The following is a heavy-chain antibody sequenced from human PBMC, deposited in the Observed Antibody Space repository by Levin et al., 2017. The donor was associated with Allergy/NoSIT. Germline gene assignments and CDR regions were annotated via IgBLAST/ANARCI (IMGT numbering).Heavy chain of an antibody. CDR3: ARDRYDSSGYYRTFDY. Sequence: LSLTCAASGFTFSSYGMHWVRQAPGKGLEWVAVIWYDGSNKYYADSVKGRFTISRDNSKNTLYLQMNSLRAEDTAVYYCARDRYDSSGYYRTFDYWGQGTLVTVSS. CDR2: IWYDGSNK. V-gene: IGHV3-33*01. CDR1: GFTFSSYG. D-gene: IGHD3-22*01. J-gene: IGHJ4*02.